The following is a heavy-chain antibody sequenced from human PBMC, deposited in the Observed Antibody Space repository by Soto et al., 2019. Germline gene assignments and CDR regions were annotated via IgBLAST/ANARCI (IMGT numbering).Heavy chain of an antibody. CDR3: ARTEGEQRLPTDY. J-gene: IGHJ4*02. CDR2: IWYDGSNK. D-gene: IGHD3-16*01. Sequence: PGGSLRLSCAASGFTFSSYGMHWVRQAPGKGLEWVAVIWYDGSNKYYADSVKGRFTISRDNSKNTLYLQMNSLRAEDTAVYYCARTEGEQRLPTDYRGRGPLVTVSS. V-gene: IGHV3-33*01. CDR1: GFTFSSYG.